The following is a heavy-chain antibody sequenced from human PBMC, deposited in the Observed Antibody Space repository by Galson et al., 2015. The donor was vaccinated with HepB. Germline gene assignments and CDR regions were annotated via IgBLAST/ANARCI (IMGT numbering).Heavy chain of an antibody. CDR1: GDSVSSNSAA. Sequence: CAISGDSVSSNSAAWNWIRQSPSRGLEWLGRTYYRSKWYNDYAVSVKSRITINPDTSKNQFSLQLNSVTPEDTAVYYCARGPARIGQLVWFDPWGQGTLVTVSS. CDR2: TYYRSKWYN. CDR3: ARGPARIGQLVWFDP. V-gene: IGHV6-1*01. D-gene: IGHD6-6*01. J-gene: IGHJ5*02.